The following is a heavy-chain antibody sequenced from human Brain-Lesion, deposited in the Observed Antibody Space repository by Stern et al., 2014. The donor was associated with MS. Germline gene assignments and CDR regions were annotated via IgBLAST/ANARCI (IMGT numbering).Heavy chain of an antibody. D-gene: IGHD1-26*01. CDR1: GGSISSSTYY. Sequence: QVQLVESGPGLVKPSETLSLTCTVSGGSISSSTYYWAWIRQPPGKGLEWIGNIYYSGFTYSQPSLKSGVTISVDMSKNQFSLKLSSVTAADTAIYYCARHDSVPRPSQLYSARDRGPGYFDYWGQGTLVTVSS. V-gene: IGHV4-39*01. CDR2: IYYSGFT. CDR3: ARHDSVPRPSQLYSARDRGPGYFDY. J-gene: IGHJ4*02.